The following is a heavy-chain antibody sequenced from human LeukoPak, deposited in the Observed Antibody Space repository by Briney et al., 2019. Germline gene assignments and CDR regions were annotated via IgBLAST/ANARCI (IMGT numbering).Heavy chain of an antibody. Sequence: GGSLRLSCAASGFTFSSYWMSWVRQAPGKGLEWVANIKQDGSEKYYVDSVKGRFTISRDNAKNSLYLQMNSLRAEDTAVYYCARPPTYYYDSSGSGYFDYWGQGTLVTVSS. V-gene: IGHV3-7*01. CDR1: GFTFSSYW. CDR3: ARPPTYYYDSSGSGYFDY. D-gene: IGHD3-22*01. CDR2: IKQDGSEK. J-gene: IGHJ4*02.